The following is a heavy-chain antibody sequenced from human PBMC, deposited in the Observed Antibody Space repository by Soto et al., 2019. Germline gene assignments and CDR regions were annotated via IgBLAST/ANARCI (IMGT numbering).Heavy chain of an antibody. CDR1: GFTFSGYA. Sequence: GGSLRLSCAASGFTFSGYAMSWVRQAPGKGLEWVSAISGSGGSTYYADSVKGRFTISRDNSKNTLYLQMNSLRAEDTAVYYCAKDYLSGDYVVGWFDPWGQGTLVTVSS. CDR2: ISGSGGST. V-gene: IGHV3-23*01. D-gene: IGHD4-17*01. J-gene: IGHJ5*02. CDR3: AKDYLSGDYVVGWFDP.